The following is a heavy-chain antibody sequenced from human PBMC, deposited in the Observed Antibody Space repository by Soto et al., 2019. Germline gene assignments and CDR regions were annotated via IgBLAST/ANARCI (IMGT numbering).Heavy chain of an antibody. CDR2: IYSGGSI. CDR1: GFNITNNY. J-gene: IGHJ4*02. V-gene: IGHV3-53*02. D-gene: IGHD3-22*01. Sequence: EVQLVETGGGLIQPGGSLRLSCAASGFNITNNYMSWVRQAPGKGLELVSFIYSGGSIYYEDSVKRRFSISRDTSKNTLLLQMNSLRAEDAAVYYCARSYDSSGYYPGSFDYWGQGTLVTVSS. CDR3: ARSYDSSGYYPGSFDY.